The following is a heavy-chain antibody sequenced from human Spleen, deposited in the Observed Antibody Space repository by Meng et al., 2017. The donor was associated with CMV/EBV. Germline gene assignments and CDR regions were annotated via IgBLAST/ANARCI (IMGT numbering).Heavy chain of an antibody. Sequence: SGYSFTSYGISWVRRAPGQGPEWMGWTSGYNGNTIYAQKFQGRVTMTTDTSTSTAYLELRSLRSDDTAVYYCARDQQLIPAEYFQHWGPGTLVSVSS. J-gene: IGHJ1*01. CDR3: ARDQQLIPAEYFQH. CDR1: GYSFTSYG. V-gene: IGHV1-18*01. D-gene: IGHD6-13*01. CDR2: TSGYNGNT.